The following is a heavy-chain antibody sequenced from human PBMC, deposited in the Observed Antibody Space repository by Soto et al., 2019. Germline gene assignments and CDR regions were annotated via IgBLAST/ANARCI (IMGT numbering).Heavy chain of an antibody. CDR2: ILYDGSNK. J-gene: IGHJ6*02. Sequence: VQLLESGGGLVQPGGSLRLSCAASGFTFSNYGMHWVRQTPGKGLEWVALILYDGSNKYYADSVKGRFTISRDNSKNTLYLQVSSLRAEDTAVYYCAKSRDAYNFYFYYGMDVWGQGTSVTVSS. D-gene: IGHD1-1*01. CDR1: GFTFSNYG. CDR3: AKSRDAYNFYFYYGMDV. V-gene: IGHV3-30*18.